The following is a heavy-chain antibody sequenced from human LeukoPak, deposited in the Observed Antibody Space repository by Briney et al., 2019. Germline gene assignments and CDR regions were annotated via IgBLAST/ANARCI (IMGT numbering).Heavy chain of an antibody. Sequence: SVKVSCKAAGGTFSSYAISWVRQAPGQGLEWMVRIIPIFATAKYPQKFQGRVTINTDESTSAAYMDLSSLRSEDTAVYYCARERLAGDAFDIWGQGAMVAVSA. CDR3: ARERLAGDAFDI. J-gene: IGHJ3*02. CDR2: IIPIFATA. D-gene: IGHD6-25*01. CDR1: GGTFSSYA. V-gene: IGHV1-69*05.